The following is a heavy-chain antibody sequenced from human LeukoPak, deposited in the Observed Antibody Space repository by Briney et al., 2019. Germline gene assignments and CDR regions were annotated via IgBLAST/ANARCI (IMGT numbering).Heavy chain of an antibody. D-gene: IGHD2-15*01. J-gene: IGHJ4*02. Sequence: ASVKVSCKASGYTFTGYYMHWVRQAPGQGLEWMGRINPNCGGTNYAQKFQGRVTMTRDTSISTAYMELSRLRSDDTAVYYCARDYCSGGSCYFDYWGQGTLVTVSS. CDR2: INPNCGGT. V-gene: IGHV1-2*06. CDR3: ARDYCSGGSCYFDY. CDR1: GYTFTGYY.